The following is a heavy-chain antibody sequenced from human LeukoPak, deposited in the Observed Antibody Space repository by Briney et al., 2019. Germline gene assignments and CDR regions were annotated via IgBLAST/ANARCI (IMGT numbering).Heavy chain of an antibody. CDR3: AKWVGATFDAFDI. D-gene: IGHD1-26*01. Sequence: GGSLRLSCAASGFTFDDYAMHWVRQASGKGLEMVSGFCWNSGSIGFADPVKGRFTNSRDNAQNSLYLQMNSLRAEDTALYYCAKWVGATFDAFDIWSQGTMVTVSS. CDR2: FCWNSGSI. J-gene: IGHJ3*02. V-gene: IGHV3-9*01. CDR1: GFTFDDYA.